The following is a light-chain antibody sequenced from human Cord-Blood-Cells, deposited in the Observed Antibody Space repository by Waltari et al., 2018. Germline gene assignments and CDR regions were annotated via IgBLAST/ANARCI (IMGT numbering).Light chain of an antibody. CDR2: EVS. CDR1: SSDVGSYNL. Sequence: QSALTQPASVSGSPGHSITIPCPGTSSDVGSYNLVSWYQQHPGKAPKLMIYEVSKRPSVVSNRFSGSKSGNTASLTISGLQAEDEADYYCCSYAGSSTWVFGGGTKLTVL. V-gene: IGLV2-23*02. CDR3: CSYAGSSTWV. J-gene: IGLJ3*02.